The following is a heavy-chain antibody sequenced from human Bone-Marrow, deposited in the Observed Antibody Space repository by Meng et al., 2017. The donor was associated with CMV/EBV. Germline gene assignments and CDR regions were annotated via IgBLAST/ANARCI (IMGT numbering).Heavy chain of an antibody. CDR1: GFTFSDYY. V-gene: IGHV3-11*01. J-gene: IGHJ4*02. CDR3: AKEGLYDSSGKLDY. CDR2: ITSSGSNM. D-gene: IGHD3-22*01. Sequence: GESLKISCAASGFTFSDYYMSWIRQAPGKGLEWVSYITSSGSNMYYIDSVKGRFTISRDNAKNSLYLQMTGLRAEDTALYYCAKEGLYDSSGKLDYWGQGTLVTVSS.